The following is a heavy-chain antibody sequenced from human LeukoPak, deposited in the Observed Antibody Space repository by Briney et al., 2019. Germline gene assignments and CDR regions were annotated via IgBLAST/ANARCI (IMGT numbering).Heavy chain of an antibody. Sequence: ASVKVSCKASGYTFTGYYMHWVRQAPGQGLEWMGWINPNSGGTNYARKFQGRVNMTRDTSISTAYMELSSLRSEDTAVYYCARAQAQAYGSGSYYIPVISGSDYWGQGTLVTVSS. V-gene: IGHV1-2*02. CDR3: ARAQAQAYGSGSYYIPVISGSDY. CDR2: INPNSGGT. D-gene: IGHD3-10*01. J-gene: IGHJ4*02. CDR1: GYTFTGYY.